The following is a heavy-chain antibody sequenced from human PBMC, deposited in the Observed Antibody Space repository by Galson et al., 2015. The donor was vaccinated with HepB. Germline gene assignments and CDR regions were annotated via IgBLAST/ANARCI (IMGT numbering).Heavy chain of an antibody. V-gene: IGHV3-23*01. CDR3: ARGTYYYDSSGYILDY. D-gene: IGHD3-22*01. Sequence: SLRLSCAASGFTFSSYAMSWVRQAPGKGLEWVSAISGSGGSTYYADSVKGRFTISRDNSKNTLYLQMNSLRAEDTAVYYCARGTYYYDSSGYILDYWGQGTLVTASS. CDR2: ISGSGGST. J-gene: IGHJ4*02. CDR1: GFTFSSYA.